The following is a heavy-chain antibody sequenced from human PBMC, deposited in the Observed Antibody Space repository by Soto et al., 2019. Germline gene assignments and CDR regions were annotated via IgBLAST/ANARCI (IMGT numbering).Heavy chain of an antibody. Sequence: PSETLSLTCTVSGGSISSGGYYWSWIRQHPGKGLEWIGYIYYSGSTYYNPSLKSRVTISVDTSKNQFSLKLSSVTAADTAVYYCARVVFGVVINYRDVLAVWGQGSTVIVSS. CDR2: IYYSGST. J-gene: IGHJ6*02. D-gene: IGHD3-3*01. CDR3: ARVVFGVVINYRDVLAV. V-gene: IGHV4-31*03. CDR1: GGSISSGGYY.